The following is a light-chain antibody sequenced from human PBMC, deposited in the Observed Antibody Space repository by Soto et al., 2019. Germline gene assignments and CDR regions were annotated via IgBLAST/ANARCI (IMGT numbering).Light chain of an antibody. CDR3: SSYTSSNTLGV. V-gene: IGLV2-14*01. J-gene: IGLJ2*01. Sequence: QSALTQPASVSGSPGQSLTSSCTGTSSDVGGYNYVSWYQQHQGKAPKLMIYEVSNRPSGVSNRFSGSKSGNTASLTISGLQAEDEDDYYCSSYTSSNTLGVFGGGTKLTVL. CDR1: SSDVGGYNY. CDR2: EVS.